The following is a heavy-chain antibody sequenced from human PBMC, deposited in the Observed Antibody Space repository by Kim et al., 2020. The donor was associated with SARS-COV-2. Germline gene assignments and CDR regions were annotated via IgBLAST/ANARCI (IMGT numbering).Heavy chain of an antibody. J-gene: IGHJ4*02. CDR3: AAGAAGKLTYYFDY. CDR1: GGTFSSYA. Sequence: SVKVSCKASGGTFSSYAISWVRQAPGQGLEWMGGIIPIFGTANYAQKFQGRVTITADESTSTAYMELSSLRSEDTAVYYCAAGAAGKLTYYFDYWGQGTLVTVSS. V-gene: IGHV1-69*13. D-gene: IGHD6-13*01. CDR2: IIPIFGTA.